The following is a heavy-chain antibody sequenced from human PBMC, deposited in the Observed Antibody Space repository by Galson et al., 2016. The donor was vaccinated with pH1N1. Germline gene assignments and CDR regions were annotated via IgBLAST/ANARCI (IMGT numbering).Heavy chain of an antibody. CDR1: GYTFTTYD. CDR3: PRVEIGKWDRGGIDPGGQGNPGRVTMTRSISINTGYMEQNSLSSEDTAVYYCARVDSSKWQRGWLDP. CDR2: MNPKSGTT. J-gene: IGHJ5*02. Sequence: VSCRASGYTFTTYDINWVRQAPGQGLEWVGWMNPKSGTTGYAQKFQGRVTMTRSISINTVYMELNSLSSEDTAVYYWPRVEIGKWDRGGIDPGGQGNPGRVTMTRSISINTGYMEQNSLSSEDTAVYYCARVDSSKWQRGWLDPWGQGTLVTVSP. D-gene: IGHD1/OR15-1a*01. V-gene: IGHV1-8*01.